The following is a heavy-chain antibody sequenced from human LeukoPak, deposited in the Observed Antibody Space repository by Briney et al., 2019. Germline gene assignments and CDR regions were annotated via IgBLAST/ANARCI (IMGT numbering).Heavy chain of an antibody. J-gene: IGHJ6*02. CDR2: ISASGGET. CDR1: GLTFSSYS. CDR3: ARDSQYAMDV. V-gene: IGHV3-23*01. Sequence: GGSLILSCVVSGLTFSSYSMTWVRQAPGKGLEWVSGISASGGETWYPDSVKGRFTISRDNSKNTLFLQMNSLRAEDTAVYSCARDSQYAMDVWGQGTTVTVSS.